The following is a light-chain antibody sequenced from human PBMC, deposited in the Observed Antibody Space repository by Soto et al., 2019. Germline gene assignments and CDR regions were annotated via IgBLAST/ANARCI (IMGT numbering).Light chain of an antibody. CDR2: GAS. CDR1: QSVTSN. V-gene: IGKV3-15*01. J-gene: IGKJ1*01. Sequence: EIEMPQSTATLSVSPGARATLSCRASQSVTSNFAWYQQKPGQAPRLLIYGASTRATGIPARFSGSGSGTEFTLTISSLQSEDSADYYCQQYNNWPLTFGQGTKVDI. CDR3: QQYNNWPLT.